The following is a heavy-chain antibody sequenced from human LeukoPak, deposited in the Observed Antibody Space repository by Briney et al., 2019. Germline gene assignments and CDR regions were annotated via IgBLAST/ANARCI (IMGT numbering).Heavy chain of an antibody. CDR1: GFTFSSYA. CDR3: ARGYYYDGSGYYFDT. CDR2: ISGSGGST. V-gene: IGHV3-23*01. Sequence: GGSLRLSCAASGFTFSSYAMSWVRQAPGKGLEWVSAISGSGGSTYYADSVKGRFTISRDNSKNTLYLEANSLRVDDAAVYYCARGYYYDGSGYYFDTWGQGTLVTVSS. J-gene: IGHJ4*02. D-gene: IGHD3-22*01.